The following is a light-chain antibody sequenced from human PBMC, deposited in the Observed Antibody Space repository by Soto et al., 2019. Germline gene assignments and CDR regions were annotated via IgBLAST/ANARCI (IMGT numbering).Light chain of an antibody. CDR1: QSIRSNS. Sequence: EIVLTQSPGTLSVSPGERATLSCRASQSIRSNSLAWYQQKPGQAPRLLIYGASTRATGIPKRFSGAGSGTDFTLTISRLEPEDFAVYYCQKYGSSPPPMYTFGQGTKLEIK. CDR3: QKYGSSPPPMYT. V-gene: IGKV3-20*01. J-gene: IGKJ2*01. CDR2: GAS.